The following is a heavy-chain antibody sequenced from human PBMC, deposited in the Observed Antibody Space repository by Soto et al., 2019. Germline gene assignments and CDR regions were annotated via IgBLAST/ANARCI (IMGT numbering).Heavy chain of an antibody. Sequence: SETLSLTCTVSGGSISSGGYYWSWIRQHQGKGLEWIGYIYYSGSTYYNPSLKSRVTISVDTSKNQFSLKLSSVTAADTAVYYCARVAVSYDILTGYYTFGSYFDYWGQGTLVTVSS. CDR3: ARVAVSYDILTGYYTFGSYFDY. D-gene: IGHD3-9*01. J-gene: IGHJ4*02. V-gene: IGHV4-31*03. CDR1: GGSISSGGYY. CDR2: IYYSGST.